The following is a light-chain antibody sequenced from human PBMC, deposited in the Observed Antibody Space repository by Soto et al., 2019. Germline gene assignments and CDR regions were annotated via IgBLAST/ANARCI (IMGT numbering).Light chain of an antibody. V-gene: IGKV1-5*03. Sequence: DIQMTQSPSTLSASVGDRVTITCRASQSIRSWLAWYQQKPGKAPKLLIYKASSLESGVPSRFSGSGSGTELTLAISRLQPGDFATYYCQQYNNCPWTFGQGTKVEIK. J-gene: IGKJ1*01. CDR3: QQYNNCPWT. CDR1: QSIRSW. CDR2: KAS.